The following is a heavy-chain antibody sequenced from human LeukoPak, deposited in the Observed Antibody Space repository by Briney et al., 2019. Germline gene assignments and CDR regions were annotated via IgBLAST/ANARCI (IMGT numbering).Heavy chain of an antibody. J-gene: IGHJ6*02. CDR3: AARDYGDDYYGMDV. D-gene: IGHD4-17*01. V-gene: IGHV1-69*13. CDR2: IIPIFGTA. Sequence: GASVKVSCKASGGTLSSYAISWVRQAPGQGLEWMGGIIPIFGTANYAQKFQGRVTITADESTSTAYMELSSLRSEDTAVYYCAARDYGDDYYGMDVWGQGTTVTVSS. CDR1: GGTLSSYA.